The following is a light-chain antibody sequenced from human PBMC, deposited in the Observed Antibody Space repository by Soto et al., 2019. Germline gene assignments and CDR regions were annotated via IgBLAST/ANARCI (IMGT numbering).Light chain of an antibody. J-gene: IGKJ2*01. Sequence: DILMTQSPSTLSASVGDRVTITCRASESISRWLAWYQQKPGQAPKLLIHRASTLATGVPSRISGSGSGTDFTLIISNLQPDDFAPYYCKQYKSYSQYTSGQGIKVDIX. CDR3: KQYKSYSQYT. V-gene: IGKV1-5*03. CDR1: ESISRW. CDR2: RAS.